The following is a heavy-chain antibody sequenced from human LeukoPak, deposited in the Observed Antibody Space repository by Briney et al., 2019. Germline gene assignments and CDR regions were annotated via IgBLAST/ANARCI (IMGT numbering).Heavy chain of an antibody. Sequence: PSETLSLTCAVSGGSFSGYYWTWIRQSPGKGLEWIGEIDHSETIDYNPSLKSRVTMSVDTSKSQFSLNLTSVTAADTAVYYCARGRRYYYGSGFYYWGQGTLVTVSS. CDR3: ARGRRYYYGSGFYY. CDR2: IDHSETI. J-gene: IGHJ4*02. CDR1: GGSFSGYY. V-gene: IGHV4-34*01. D-gene: IGHD3-10*01.